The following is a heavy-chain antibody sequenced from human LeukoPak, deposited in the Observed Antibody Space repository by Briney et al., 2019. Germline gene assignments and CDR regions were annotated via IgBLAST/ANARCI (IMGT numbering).Heavy chain of an antibody. CDR1: DSSIRSNYL. CDR3: ASVGASHYGDWFFDY. J-gene: IGHJ4*02. Sequence: PSETLSLTCTVSDSSIRSNYLWGWIRQPPGKGLEWIGNVDQSGSTYYNPSLKSRATLSLDTSKKQFYLKLTSVAAADTAVYYCASVGASHYGDWFFDYWGQGTLVTVSS. D-gene: IGHD4-17*01. V-gene: IGHV4-38-2*02. CDR2: VDQSGST.